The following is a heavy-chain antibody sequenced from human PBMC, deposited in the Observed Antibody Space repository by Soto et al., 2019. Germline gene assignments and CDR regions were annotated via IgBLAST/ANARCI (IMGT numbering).Heavy chain of an antibody. V-gene: IGHV3-30-3*01. CDR3: GRDPIFGVGEYYYYGMDV. D-gene: IGHD3-3*01. Sequence: QVQLVESGGVVVQPGRSLRLSCAASGFTFSSYAMHWVRQAPGKGLEWVAVISYDGSNKYYADSVKGRFTISRDNSKNTLYLQMNSLRAEDTSVYYCGRDPIFGVGEYYYYGMDVWGQGTTVTVSS. J-gene: IGHJ6*02. CDR1: GFTFSSYA. CDR2: ISYDGSNK.